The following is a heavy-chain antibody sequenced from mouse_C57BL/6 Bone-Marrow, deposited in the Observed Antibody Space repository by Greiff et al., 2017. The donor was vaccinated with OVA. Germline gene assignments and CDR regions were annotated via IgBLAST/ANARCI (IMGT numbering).Heavy chain of an antibody. CDR2: IDPENGDT. J-gene: IGHJ2*01. D-gene: IGHD2-1*01. CDR1: GFNIKDDY. CDR3: TCYGSFDD. Sequence: VQLQQSGAELVRPGASVKLSCTASGFNIKDDYMHWVKQRPEQGLEWIGWIDPENGDTEYASKFQGQATITADTSSNTAYLQLSSLTSEDTAVYYCTCYGSFDDWGQGTTLTVSS. V-gene: IGHV14-4*01.